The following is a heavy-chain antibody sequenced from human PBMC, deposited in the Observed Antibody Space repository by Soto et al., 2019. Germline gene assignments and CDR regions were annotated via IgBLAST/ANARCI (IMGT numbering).Heavy chain of an antibody. Sequence: SETLSLTCAVYGGSFSRHYWSWIRQPPGKGLECIGEINYSGNTNSNPSLKSRVTISVDTSKNQFSLKLNSVTAADTAVYYCARGISMIVEVQRDAPDKYYFDSWGQGTLVTVSS. CDR2: INYSGNT. D-gene: IGHD3-22*01. J-gene: IGHJ4*02. CDR1: GGSFSRHY. V-gene: IGHV4-34*01. CDR3: ARGISMIVEVQRDAPDKYYFDS.